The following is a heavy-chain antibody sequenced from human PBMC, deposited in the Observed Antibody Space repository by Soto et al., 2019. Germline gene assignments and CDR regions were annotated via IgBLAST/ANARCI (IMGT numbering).Heavy chain of an antibody. CDR2: ISTGSSYI. V-gene: IGHV3-21*01. CDR3: ARDRGKDY. D-gene: IGHD2-15*01. J-gene: IGHJ4*02. CDR1: GFTFSNYS. Sequence: GGALRLSCAAPGFTFSNYSMTWVRQAPGKGLEWVSSISTGSSYIYYADSVKGRFTISRDNAKNSLYLQMNSLRAEDTAVYYCARDRGKDYWGQGALVTVSS.